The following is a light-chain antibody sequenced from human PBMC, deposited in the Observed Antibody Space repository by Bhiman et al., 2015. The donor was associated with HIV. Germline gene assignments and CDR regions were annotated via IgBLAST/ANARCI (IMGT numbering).Light chain of an antibody. CDR3: QSYDSNNKGV. J-gene: IGLJ3*02. V-gene: IGLV6-57*01. Sequence: NFMLTHALSLSESPGKTVTIYCARDSGAIGSNYVQWYQQRPGHSPTLLIYRNDQRPSGVPDRFSGSIDSSSNSASLTISGLKTEDEADYYCQSYDSNNKGVFGGGTKLTVL. CDR2: RND. CDR1: SGAIGSNY.